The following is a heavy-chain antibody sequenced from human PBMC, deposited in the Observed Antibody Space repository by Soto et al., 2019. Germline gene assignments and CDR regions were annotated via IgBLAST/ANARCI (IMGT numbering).Heavy chain of an antibody. CDR2: ILPIMGSV. D-gene: IGHD2-15*01. CDR3: ARIPRYSYATSDPLDN. Sequence: SVKVSCKASGGTFNTYTFSWVRQAPGQGLEWMGSILPIMGSVNYAHDFRGRLSITADPSTTTAYMELTSLTSHDTAMYYCARIPRYSYATSDPLDNWGQGTLVTVSS. V-gene: IGHV1-69*08. CDR1: GGTFNTYT. J-gene: IGHJ4*02.